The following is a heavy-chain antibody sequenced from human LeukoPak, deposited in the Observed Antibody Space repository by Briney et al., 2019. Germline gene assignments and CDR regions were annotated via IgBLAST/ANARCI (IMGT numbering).Heavy chain of an antibody. V-gene: IGHV4-34*01. CDR2: INHSGST. CDR1: GGSISSYY. Sequence: SETLSLTCTVSGGSISSYYWSWIRQPPGKGLEWIGEINHSGSTNYNPSLKSRVTMSVDTSKNQFSLKLSSVTAADTAVYYCARDEQQLAPYFDYWGQGTLVTVSS. J-gene: IGHJ4*02. D-gene: IGHD6-13*01. CDR3: ARDEQQLAPYFDY.